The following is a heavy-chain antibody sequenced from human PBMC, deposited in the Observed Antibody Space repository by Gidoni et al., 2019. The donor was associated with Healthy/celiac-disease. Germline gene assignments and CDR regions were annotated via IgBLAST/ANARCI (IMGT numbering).Heavy chain of an antibody. D-gene: IGHD4-17*01. CDR3: ARGYGDKNWFDP. CDR1: GFTFSSYW. J-gene: IGHJ5*02. CDR2: INSDGSST. Sequence: EVQLVESGGGLVQPGGSLRLSCAASGFTFSSYWMHWVRQAPGKGLVWVSRINSDGSSTSYADSVKGRFTISRDNAKNTLYLQMNSLRAEDTAVYYCARGYGDKNWFDPWGQGTLVTVSS. V-gene: IGHV3-74*01.